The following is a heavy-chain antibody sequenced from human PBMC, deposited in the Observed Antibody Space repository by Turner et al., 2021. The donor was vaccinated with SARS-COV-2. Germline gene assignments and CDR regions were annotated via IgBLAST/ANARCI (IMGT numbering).Heavy chain of an antibody. CDR1: GGSISSSSYN. Sequence: QLQLQESGQGLVKPSETLSLTCTVSGGSISSSSYNWGWIRQPPGKGLEWIGSIYYSGSTYYNPSLKSRVTISVDTSKNQFSVKLSSVTAADTAVYYCAIAPNYYYGMDVWGQGTTVTVSS. V-gene: IGHV4-39*01. J-gene: IGHJ6*02. CDR3: AIAPNYYYGMDV. CDR2: IYYSGST.